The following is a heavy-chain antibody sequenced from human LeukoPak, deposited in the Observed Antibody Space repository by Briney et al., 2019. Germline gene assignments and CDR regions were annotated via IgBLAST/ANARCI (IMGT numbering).Heavy chain of an antibody. Sequence: ASVRVSCKTSGYTFTNYDINWVRQATGQGLEWMGWMNPNTGNTGYAQKFQGRVTMTRNTSISTAYMELSSLISDDTAVYYCARGPPEISSSDYWGQGTLVTVSS. V-gene: IGHV1-8*01. CDR2: MNPNTGNT. D-gene: IGHD6-13*01. CDR1: GYTFTNYD. J-gene: IGHJ4*02. CDR3: ARGPPEISSSDY.